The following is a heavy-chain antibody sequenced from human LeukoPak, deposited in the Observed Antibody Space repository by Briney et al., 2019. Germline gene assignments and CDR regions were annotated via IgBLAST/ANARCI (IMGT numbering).Heavy chain of an antibody. J-gene: IGHJ4*02. Sequence: PSDTLSLTRTVAGASIRRYYRSWRWQPPRKGLEWIGYIYYSGSTNYNPSLKSRVTISLDTSKNQFSLKLSSVTAADTAMYYCARVSRGNSVGGDYWGQGTLVTVSS. D-gene: IGHD4-23*01. V-gene: IGHV4-59*07. CDR2: IYYSGST. CDR3: ARVSRGNSVGGDY. CDR1: GASIRRYY.